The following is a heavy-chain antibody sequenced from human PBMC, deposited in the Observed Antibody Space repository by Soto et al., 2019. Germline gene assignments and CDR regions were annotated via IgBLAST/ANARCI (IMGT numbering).Heavy chain of an antibody. CDR2: IYWDDDK. J-gene: IGHJ4*02. V-gene: IGHV2-5*02. CDR3: AHRHGAPGYFDY. Sequence: QITLKESGPTLVKPTQTLTLTCTFSGFSLSTNGVGVGWIRQPPGKALEWLALIYWDDDKRFSPSLKSRLTITKDTSKNQVVLTMTNMDTVDTATYYCAHRHGAPGYFDYWGQGTLVTVSS. D-gene: IGHD4-17*01. CDR1: GFSLSTNGVG.